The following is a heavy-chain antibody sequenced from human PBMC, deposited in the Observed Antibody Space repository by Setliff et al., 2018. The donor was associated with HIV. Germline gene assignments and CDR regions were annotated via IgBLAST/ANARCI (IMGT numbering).Heavy chain of an antibody. D-gene: IGHD4-17*01. J-gene: IGHJ4*02. CDR1: GGCMSNYY. CDR3: ASLTDYGGDSGSH. V-gene: IGHV4-59*01. CDR2: IFHTGSS. Sequence: PSETLSLTCSVSGGCMSNYYWSWVRQPPGKGLEWMGDIFHTGSSTYNPSLKSRVSLSVDTSKNQFSLRLSAVTAADTAVYYCASLTDYGGDSGSHWGQGTLVTVSS.